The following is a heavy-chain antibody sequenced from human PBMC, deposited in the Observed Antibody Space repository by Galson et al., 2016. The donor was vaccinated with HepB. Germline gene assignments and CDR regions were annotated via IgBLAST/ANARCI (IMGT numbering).Heavy chain of an antibody. J-gene: IGHJ4*02. D-gene: IGHD6-19*01. CDR3: ARDRAIGSAWDTFLDF. CDR1: GYTFTDYY. V-gene: IGHV1-2*02. CDR2: INPNSGGT. Sequence: SVKVSCKASGYTFTDYYVHWMRQAPGQGLAWMGWINPNSGGTYYVQRFQGRITMTRDTSISTAFMELSSLRCDDTAVYYCARDRAIGSAWDTFLDFWGQGSLVTVSS.